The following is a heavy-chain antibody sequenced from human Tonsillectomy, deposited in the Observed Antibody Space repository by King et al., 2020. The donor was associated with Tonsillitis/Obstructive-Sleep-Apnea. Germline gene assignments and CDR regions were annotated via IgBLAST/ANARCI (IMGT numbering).Heavy chain of an antibody. Sequence: VQLVESGAEVKKPGASVKVSCKASGYTFTGYYMHWVRQAPGQGLEWMGWINPNSGGTNYAQKFQGRVTMTRDTSISTAYMELSRLRSDDTAVYYCASGGYCSGGSCYSGGYYYYGMDVWGQGTTVTVSS. D-gene: IGHD2-15*01. CDR3: ASGGYCSGGSCYSGGYYYYGMDV. CDR2: INPNSGGT. J-gene: IGHJ6*02. CDR1: GYTFTGYY. V-gene: IGHV1-2*02.